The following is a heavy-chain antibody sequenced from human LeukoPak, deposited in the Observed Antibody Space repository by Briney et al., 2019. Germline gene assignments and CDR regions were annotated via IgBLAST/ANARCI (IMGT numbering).Heavy chain of an antibody. J-gene: IGHJ6*03. CDR2: INHSGST. CDR1: GESFSNYY. D-gene: IGHD4-11*01. CDR3: ARGPNYSNFGSAYYYYMDV. V-gene: IGHV4-34*01. Sequence: SETLSLTCAVYGESFSNYYWSWIRQPPGKGLEWIGEINHSGSTNYNPSLKSRVTISVDTSKNQFSLKLSSVTAADTAVYYCARGPNYSNFGSAYYYYMDVWGKGTTVTVSS.